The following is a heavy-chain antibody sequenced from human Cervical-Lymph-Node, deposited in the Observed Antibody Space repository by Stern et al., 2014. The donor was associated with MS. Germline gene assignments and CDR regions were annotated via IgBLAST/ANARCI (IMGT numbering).Heavy chain of an antibody. V-gene: IGHV1-2*02. CDR2: ITPSSGGS. D-gene: IGHD3-9*01. CDR3: ARDRANYDNSEDV. CDR1: GYTFTGYH. Sequence: VQLVESGAEVKKPGASVKVSCKASGYTFTGYHLNWVRQAPGQGLEWMGWITPSSGGSNSAQKFQGRLSMTRDTSANTAYMELNRLTSDDTAVYYCARDRANYDNSEDVWGQGTTVTVSS. J-gene: IGHJ6*02.